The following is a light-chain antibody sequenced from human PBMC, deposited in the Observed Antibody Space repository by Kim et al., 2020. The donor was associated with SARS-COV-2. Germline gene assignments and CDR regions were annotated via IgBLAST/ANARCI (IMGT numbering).Light chain of an antibody. CDR3: QVWDSSSTYV. V-gene: IGLV3-9*01. J-gene: IGLJ1*01. CDR2: RDT. CDR1: NMGGKN. Sequence: ALGQTATITWAGNNMGGKNVHWYQQKPGQAPVVVIYRDTDRPSWIPERFSGSNSGNTATLTISRAQAGDEADYYCQVWDSSSTYVFGTGTKVTVL.